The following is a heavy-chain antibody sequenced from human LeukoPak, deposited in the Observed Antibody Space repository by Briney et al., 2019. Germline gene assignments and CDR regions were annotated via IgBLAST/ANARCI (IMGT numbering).Heavy chain of an antibody. CDR3: ARVPGGYCSSTSCYNYYYYGMDV. CDR2: IYYSGST. J-gene: IGHJ6*02. Sequence: NPSETLSLTCTVSGGSISSGDYYWSWIRQPPGKGLEWIGYIYYSGSTYYNPSLKSRVTISVDTSKNQFSLKLSSVTAADTAVYYCARVPGGYCSSTSCYNYYYYGMDVWGQGTTVTVSS. V-gene: IGHV4-30-4*01. D-gene: IGHD2-2*02. CDR1: GGSISSGDYY.